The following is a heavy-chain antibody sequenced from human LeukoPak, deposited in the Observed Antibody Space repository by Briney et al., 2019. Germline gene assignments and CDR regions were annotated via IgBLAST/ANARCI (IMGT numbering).Heavy chain of an antibody. D-gene: IGHD2-21*02. Sequence: SETLSLTCTVSGGSISSGGYYWSWIRQHPGKGLEWIGYIYHSGSTYYNPSLKSRVTISLDTSKNQFSLKLSSVTAADTAVYYCAREVTAGGLDYWGQGILVTVSS. V-gene: IGHV4-31*03. J-gene: IGHJ4*02. CDR3: AREVTAGGLDY. CDR2: IYHSGST. CDR1: GGSISSGGYY.